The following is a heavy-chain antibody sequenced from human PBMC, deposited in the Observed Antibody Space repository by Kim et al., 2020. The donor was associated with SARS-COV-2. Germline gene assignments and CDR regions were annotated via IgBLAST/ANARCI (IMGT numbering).Heavy chain of an antibody. CDR2: INTNTGNP. V-gene: IGHV7-4-1*02. D-gene: IGHD3-22*01. CDR3: ARERKLYYYDSSGPIGP. Sequence: ASVKVSCKASGYTFTSYAMNWVRQAPGQGLKWMGWINTNTGNPTYAQGFTGRFVFSLDTSVSTAYLQISSLKAEDTAVYYCARERKLYYYDSSGPIGPWGQGTLVTVSS. J-gene: IGHJ5*02. CDR1: GYTFTSYA.